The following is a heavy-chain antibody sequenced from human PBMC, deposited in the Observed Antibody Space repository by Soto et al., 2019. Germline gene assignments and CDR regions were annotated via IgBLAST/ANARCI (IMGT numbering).Heavy chain of an antibody. CDR2: IIPIFGTA. D-gene: IGHD3-10*01. V-gene: IGHV1-69*06. J-gene: IGHJ3*02. CDR3: ARDRRSPWFGELLNDAFDI. Sequence: SVKVSCKASGGTFSSYAISWVRQAPGQGLEWMGGIIPIFGTANYAQKFQGRVTITADKSTSTAYMELSSLRSEDTAVYYCARDRRSPWFGELLNDAFDIWGQGTMVTVS. CDR1: GGTFSSYA.